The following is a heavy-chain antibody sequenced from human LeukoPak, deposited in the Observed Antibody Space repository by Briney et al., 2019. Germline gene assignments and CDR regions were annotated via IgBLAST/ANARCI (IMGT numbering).Heavy chain of an antibody. CDR2: IWYDGSNE. J-gene: IGHJ4*02. Sequence: GGSLRLSCAASGFTFSSYAMHGVRQAPGKGLEWVAVIWYDGSNEYYADSVKGRFTISRDNSKNTVYLQMNSLRAEDTAVYYCAANFDFWGQGTLVTVSS. V-gene: IGHV3-30*07. D-gene: IGHD2-15*01. CDR1: GFTFSSYA. CDR3: AANFDF.